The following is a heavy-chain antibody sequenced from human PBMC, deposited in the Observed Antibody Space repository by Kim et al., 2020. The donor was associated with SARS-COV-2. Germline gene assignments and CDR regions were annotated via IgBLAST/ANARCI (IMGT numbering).Heavy chain of an antibody. J-gene: IGHJ4*02. D-gene: IGHD2-15*01. Sequence: TPSLKSRVTISVDTSQTQFSLKLSSVTAADTAVYYCARAVDCSGGSCQDYWGQGTLVTVSS. CDR3: ARAVDCSGGSCQDY. V-gene: IGHV4-34*01.